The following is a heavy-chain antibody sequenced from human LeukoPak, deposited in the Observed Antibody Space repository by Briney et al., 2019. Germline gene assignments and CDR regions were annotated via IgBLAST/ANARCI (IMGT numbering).Heavy chain of an antibody. CDR1: GLSSSNDW. J-gene: IGHJ4*02. Sequence: GVLRLSCAASGLSSSNDWMSWVRQAPGKGLEWVARVKSKSAGETTDYAAPVKGRFTISRDDSKNTLYLQMNSLKTEDTAVYYCTLIQGWGSGSYYRDFWGQGTLVTVSS. V-gene: IGHV3-15*01. CDR3: TLIQGWGSGSYYRDF. CDR2: VKSKSAGETT. D-gene: IGHD3-10*01.